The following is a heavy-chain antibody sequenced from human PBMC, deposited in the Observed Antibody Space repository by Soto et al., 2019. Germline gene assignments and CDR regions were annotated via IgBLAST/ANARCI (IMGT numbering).Heavy chain of an antibody. D-gene: IGHD3-3*01. CDR2: IYPGDSDT. CDR3: ARHIMENDFWSGYYDY. J-gene: IGHJ4*02. Sequence: GESLKISCKGSGYSFTSYWIGWVRQMPGKGLEWMGIIYPGDSDTRYSPSFQGQVTISADKSISTAYLQWSSLKASDTAMYYCARHIMENDFWSGYYDYWGQGTLVTVSS. V-gene: IGHV5-51*01. CDR1: GYSFTSYW.